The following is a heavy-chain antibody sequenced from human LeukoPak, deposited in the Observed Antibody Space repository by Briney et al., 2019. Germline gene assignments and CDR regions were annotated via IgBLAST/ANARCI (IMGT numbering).Heavy chain of an antibody. CDR3: AKELYSAPGFFDS. V-gene: IGHV3-23*01. CDR2: ISASGGGA. D-gene: IGHD6-13*01. J-gene: IGHJ4*02. Sequence: HPGGSLRLSCAASGFTFSSYAMNWVRQAPGKGLDCVSRISASGGGAYYADSVKGRFTISRDNSKNTLYLQMNSLRDEDTAVYYCAKELYSAPGFFDSWGQGTLVTVSS. CDR1: GFTFSSYA.